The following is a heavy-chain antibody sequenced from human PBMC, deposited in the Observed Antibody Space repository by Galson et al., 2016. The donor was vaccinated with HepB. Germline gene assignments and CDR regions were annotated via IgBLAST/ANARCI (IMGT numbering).Heavy chain of an antibody. J-gene: IGHJ4*02. CDR1: GFPFSDYG. V-gene: IGHV3-33*06. CDR2: VWYDGETK. CDR3: AKGLLKFDY. Sequence: SLRLSCAASGFPFSDYGMHWVRQTPDKGLEWVAIVWYDGETKYYGDSVKGRFTISRDNSKNMLYLQMNSLRAEDTSVYYCAKGLLKFDYWGQGTLVTVSS.